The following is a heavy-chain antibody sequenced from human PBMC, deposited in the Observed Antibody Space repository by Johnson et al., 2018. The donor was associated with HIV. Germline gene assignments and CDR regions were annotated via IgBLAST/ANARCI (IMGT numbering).Heavy chain of an antibody. D-gene: IGHD1-26*01. J-gene: IGHJ3*02. V-gene: IGHV3-11*04. CDR3: ARDYSKGDACDI. CDR2: ISGSGSTT. CDR1: GFIFSDYY. Sequence: QVQLVESGGGLVQPGGSLRLSCAASGFIFSDYYMSWIRQAPGKGLAWVSYISGSGSTTYYAEFVKGRFTISRDNAKNSLFLQMNSLRAEDTTVSYWARDYSKGDACDIWGQGTMVTVSS.